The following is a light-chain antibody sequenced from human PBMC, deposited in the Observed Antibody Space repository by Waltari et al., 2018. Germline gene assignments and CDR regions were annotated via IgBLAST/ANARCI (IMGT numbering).Light chain of an antibody. Sequence: QAVLTQPSSLSASPGASASLTCTLRSGIDVGTYNIYWFQHRPGSPPQYLLRYKSDSDKQQGSGVPSRFSGSKDASANAGILLISGLQSDDEADYHCMIWYSSAWVFGGGTKLTVL. CDR3: MIWYSSAWV. J-gene: IGLJ3*02. CDR2: YKSDSDK. V-gene: IGLV5-45*03. CDR1: SGIDVGTYN.